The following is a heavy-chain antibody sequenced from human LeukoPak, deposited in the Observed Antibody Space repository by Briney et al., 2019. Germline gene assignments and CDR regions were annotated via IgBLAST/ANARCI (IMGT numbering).Heavy chain of an antibody. V-gene: IGHV4-4*02. J-gene: IGHJ4*02. CDR2: IYHRGST. CDR3: ARDQPLGSLLRYFDY. Sequence: PSETLSLTCAVSGGSISSSNWWSWVRQPPGKGLEWIGEIYHRGSTNYNPSHKSRITISVDKSKNHFSLKLTSVTAADTAVYYCARDQPLGSLLRYFDYWGQGTLVTVSS. CDR1: GGSISSSNW. D-gene: IGHD3-9*01.